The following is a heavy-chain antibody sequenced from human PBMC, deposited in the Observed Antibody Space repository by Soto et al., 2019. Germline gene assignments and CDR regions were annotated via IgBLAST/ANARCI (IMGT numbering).Heavy chain of an antibody. J-gene: IGHJ6*03. Sequence: PSGTLSLTCTVSGGSISSSSYYWGWIRQPPGKGLEWIGSIYYSGSTYYNPSLKSRVTISVDTSKNQFSLKLSSVTAADTAVYYCARHQDSSGWYGNYYYMDVWGKGTTVTVSS. V-gene: IGHV4-39*01. CDR3: ARHQDSSGWYGNYYYMDV. CDR1: GGSISSSSYY. D-gene: IGHD6-19*01. CDR2: IYYSGST.